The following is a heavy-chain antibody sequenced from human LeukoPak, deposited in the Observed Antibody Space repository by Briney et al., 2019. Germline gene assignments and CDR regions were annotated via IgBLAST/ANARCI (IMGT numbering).Heavy chain of an antibody. CDR3: VKVSVTGTSVDY. Sequence: GGSLRLSCSASGFTFSSYPMHWVRQAPGKGLQYVSAISSNGGITYYAGSVKDRFTISRDNSKNTLYLQMSSLRAEDMAVYYCVKVSVTGTSVDYWGQGTLVTVSS. D-gene: IGHD6-19*01. CDR1: GFTFSSYP. V-gene: IGHV3-64D*06. CDR2: ISSNGGIT. J-gene: IGHJ4*02.